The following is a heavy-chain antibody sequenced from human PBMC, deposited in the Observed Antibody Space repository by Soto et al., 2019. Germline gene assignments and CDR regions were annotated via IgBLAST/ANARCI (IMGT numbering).Heavy chain of an antibody. J-gene: IGHJ3*02. CDR1: GGTFSSYA. V-gene: IGHV1-69*01. Sequence: QVQLVQSGAEVKKPGSSVKVSCKASGGTFSSYAISWVRQAPGQGLEWMGGIIPLFGTANYAQKFQGRVTITADESTSTAYMELSSLRSEDTAVYYCARFGTYYYDSSGYYGAFDIWGQGTMVTVSS. CDR2: IIPLFGTA. D-gene: IGHD3-22*01. CDR3: ARFGTYYYDSSGYYGAFDI.